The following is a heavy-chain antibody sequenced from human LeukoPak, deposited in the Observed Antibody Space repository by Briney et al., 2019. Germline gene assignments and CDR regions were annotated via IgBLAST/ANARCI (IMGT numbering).Heavy chain of an antibody. J-gene: IGHJ4*02. V-gene: IGHV3-48*02. CDR2: ISINSDKI. Sequence: PGGSLRLSCGASGFTFTGYSMNWFRQAPGKGLEWVSYISINSDKIYYADSVKGRFTISRENARNSLYLQMNSLRDEGTAVYSCAGEAYWGSSGKGFDSWGQGTLVIVSS. D-gene: IGHD4-23*01. CDR3: AGEAYWGSSGKGFDS. CDR1: GFTFTGYS.